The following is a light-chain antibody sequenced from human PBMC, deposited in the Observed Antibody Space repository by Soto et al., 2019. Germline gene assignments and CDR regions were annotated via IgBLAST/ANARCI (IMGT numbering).Light chain of an antibody. Sequence: YELTQPPSVSVAPGKTARITCWGNNIGSKSVHWYQQKPGQAPVLVIYYDSDRPSGIPERFSGSNSGNTATLTISRVEAGDEADYYCQVWDSRSDHPVVFGGGTKVTVL. V-gene: IGLV3-21*04. CDR3: QVWDSRSDHPVV. CDR2: YDS. J-gene: IGLJ2*01. CDR1: NIGSKS.